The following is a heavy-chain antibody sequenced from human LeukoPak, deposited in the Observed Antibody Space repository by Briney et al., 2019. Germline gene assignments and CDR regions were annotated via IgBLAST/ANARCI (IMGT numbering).Heavy chain of an antibody. V-gene: IGHV1-69*02. CDR2: IIPILGIA. CDR1: GGTFSSYT. D-gene: IGHD2-21*01. J-gene: IGHJ4*02. CDR3: ASSPYCGGDCYSY. Sequence: SXKVSCKASGGTFSSYTISWVRQAPGQGLEWMGRIIPILGIANYAQKFQGRVTITADKSTSTAYMELSSLRSEDTAVYYCASSPYCGGDCYSYWGQGTLVTVSS.